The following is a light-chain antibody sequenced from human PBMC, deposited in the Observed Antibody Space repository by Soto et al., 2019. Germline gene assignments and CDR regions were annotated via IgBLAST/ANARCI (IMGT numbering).Light chain of an antibody. CDR3: MLAYSGVRV. J-gene: IGLJ3*02. CDR2: DTR. V-gene: IGLV7-46*01. Sequence: QAVVTQEPSLTVSPGGTVTLTCGSSTGTVTSGHFAYWFQQKPGQAPKTLLHDTRDKHSWTPDRFSGSLLGDKAALTLAGAQPEYEAEYYCMLAYSGVRVFGGGTQLTVL. CDR1: TGTVTSGHF.